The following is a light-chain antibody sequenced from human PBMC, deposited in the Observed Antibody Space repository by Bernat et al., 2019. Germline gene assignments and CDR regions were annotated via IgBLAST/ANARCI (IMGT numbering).Light chain of an antibody. CDR3: QQRGNWPLT. CDR1: QSVFSF. Sequence: EIVLTQSPATLSLSPGERATLSCRASQSVFSFLAWYQQKPGQAPRLLIYDASNRATGIPARFSCSGSGTDFTLTISSLEPEDFAVYYCQQRGNWPLTFGGGTKVEIK. V-gene: IGKV3-11*01. J-gene: IGKJ4*01. CDR2: DAS.